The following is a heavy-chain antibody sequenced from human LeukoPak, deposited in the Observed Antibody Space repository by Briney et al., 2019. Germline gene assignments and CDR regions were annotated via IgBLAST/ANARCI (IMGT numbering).Heavy chain of an antibody. CDR3: TTDLWFGKNYYYYYGMDV. J-gene: IGHJ6*02. Sequence: GGSLRLSCAASGFTFSSYSMNWVRQAPGKGLEWVSYISSTSTTIYYADSVKGRFTISRDNAKNSLYLQMNSLKTEDTAVYYCTTDLWFGKNYYYYYGMDVWGQGTTVTVSS. CDR2: ISSTSTTI. D-gene: IGHD3-10*01. CDR1: GFTFSSYS. V-gene: IGHV3-48*04.